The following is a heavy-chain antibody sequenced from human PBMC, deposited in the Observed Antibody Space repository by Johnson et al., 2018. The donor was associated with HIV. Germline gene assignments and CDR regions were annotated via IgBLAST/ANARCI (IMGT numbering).Heavy chain of an antibody. D-gene: IGHD6-6*01. Sequence: QVQLVESGGGVVQPGRSLRLSCEASGFTFSSYGMHWVRQAPGKGLEWVAVIWYDGSNKYYADSVKGRFTISRDNSKNTLYLQMNSLRAEDTAVYYCARGGQLSISGGAFDIWGQGTMVTVSS. J-gene: IGHJ3*02. CDR3: ARGGQLSISGGAFDI. CDR2: IWYDGSNK. V-gene: IGHV3-33*01. CDR1: GFTFSSYG.